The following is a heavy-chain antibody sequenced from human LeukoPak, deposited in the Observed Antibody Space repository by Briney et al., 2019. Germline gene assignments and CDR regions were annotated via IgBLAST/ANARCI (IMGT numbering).Heavy chain of an antibody. D-gene: IGHD3-10*01. CDR3: ARLSGPISMVRGVTPNWFDP. J-gene: IGHJ5*02. CDR2: IYYSGST. V-gene: IGHV4-61*08. CDR1: GGSISSGGYY. Sequence: PSETLSLTCTVSGGSISSGGYYWSWIRQPPGKGLEWIGYIYYSGSTNYNPSLKSRVTISVDTSKNQFSLKLTSVTAADTAVYYCARLSGPISMVRGVTPNWFDPWGQGTLVTVSS.